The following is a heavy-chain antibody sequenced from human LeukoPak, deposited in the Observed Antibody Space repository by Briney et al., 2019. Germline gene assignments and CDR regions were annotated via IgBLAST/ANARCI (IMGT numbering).Heavy chain of an antibody. CDR1: GFTFSSYS. CDR2: ISSSSSYI. CDR3: AKVLSGSQDY. J-gene: IGHJ4*02. D-gene: IGHD1-26*01. Sequence: KSGGSLRLSCAASGFTFSSYSMNWVRQAPGKGLEWVSSISSSSSYIYYADSVKGRFTISRDNSKNTVYLQMDSLRVEDTAVYYCAKVLSGSQDYWGQGTLVTVFS. V-gene: IGHV3-21*04.